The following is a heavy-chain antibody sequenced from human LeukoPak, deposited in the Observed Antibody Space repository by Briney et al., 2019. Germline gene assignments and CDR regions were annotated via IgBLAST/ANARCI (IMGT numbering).Heavy chain of an antibody. CDR2: ISGSGGST. CDR3: VITAGRAGATDH. V-gene: IGHV3-23*01. D-gene: IGHD1-14*01. CDR1: GFTFSSYA. Sequence: GGSLRLSCAASGFTFSSYAMSWVRQAPGKGLEWVSAISGSGGSTYYADSVKGRFTISRDNAKKSLFLQMSGLRVEDTAVYYCVITAGRAGATDHWGQGALVTVSS. J-gene: IGHJ5*02.